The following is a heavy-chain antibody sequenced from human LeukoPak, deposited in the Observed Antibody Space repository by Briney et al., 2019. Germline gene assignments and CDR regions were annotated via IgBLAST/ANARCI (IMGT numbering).Heavy chain of an antibody. CDR3: ARYSSGKTLDQ. D-gene: IGHD1-1*01. Sequence: SETLSLTCTVSGDSISTNSWIWIRQPPGKGLEWIGYIYYSGTTNYNPSLKSRVTMSVDTSKNHFSLNLSSVTAADTAVYYCARYSSGKTLDQWGQGTLVTVSS. CDR1: GDSISTNS. V-gene: IGHV4-59*01. CDR2: IYYSGTT. J-gene: IGHJ4*02.